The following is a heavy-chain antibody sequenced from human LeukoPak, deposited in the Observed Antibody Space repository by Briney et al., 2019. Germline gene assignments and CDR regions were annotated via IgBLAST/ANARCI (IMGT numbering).Heavy chain of an antibody. V-gene: IGHV1-69*04. J-gene: IGHJ4*02. CDR3: ASLPLGITMARGVTDY. CDR2: IIPILGIA. D-gene: IGHD3-10*01. Sequence: ASVKVSCKASGGTFSSYAISWVRQAPGQGLEWMGRIIPILGIANYAQKFQGRVTITADKSTSTAYMELSSLRSEDTAVYYCASLPLGITMARGVTDYWGQGTLVTVSS. CDR1: GGTFSSYA.